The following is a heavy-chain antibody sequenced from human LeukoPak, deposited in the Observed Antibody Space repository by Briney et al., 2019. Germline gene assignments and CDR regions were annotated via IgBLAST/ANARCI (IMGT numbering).Heavy chain of an antibody. D-gene: IGHD1-14*01. CDR3: ARGLYNRNY. CDR2: IKQDGSEK. V-gene: IGHV3-7*01. CDR1: GFTFSYFW. J-gene: IGHJ4*02. Sequence: PGGSLRLSCAASGFTFSYFWMAWVRQAPGKGLEWVANIKQDGSEKYYVDSVKGRFTISRDNAKNSLYLQMNSLRAEDTAVYYRARGLYNRNYWGQGTLVTVSS.